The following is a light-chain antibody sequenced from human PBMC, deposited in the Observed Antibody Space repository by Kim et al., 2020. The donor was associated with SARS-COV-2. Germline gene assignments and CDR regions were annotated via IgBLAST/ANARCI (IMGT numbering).Light chain of an antibody. J-gene: IGLJ2*01. V-gene: IGLV3-9*01. CDR3: QVWDSRALV. CDR2: RDK. CDR1: NIENKN. Sequence: SVALGQTATIPCGGNNIENKNVHWYHQRPGQAPVLVMYRDKKRPSGIPERLSGSNSGDTATLTISRVEAGDEGEYYCQVWDSRALVFGGGTKLAVL.